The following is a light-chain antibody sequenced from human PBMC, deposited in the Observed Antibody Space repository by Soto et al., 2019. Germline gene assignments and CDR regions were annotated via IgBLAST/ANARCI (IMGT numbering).Light chain of an antibody. CDR1: QSVSSSY. V-gene: IGKV3-20*01. Sequence: EIVLTQSPGTLSLSPGERATLSCRASQSVSSSYLAWYQQKPGQAPRLLIYGASRRAIGIPDRFSGSGSGTDFTLSISRLEPEDFALYYCQQYGNSPSWTFGQGT. CDR2: GAS. CDR3: QQYGNSPSWT. J-gene: IGKJ1*01.